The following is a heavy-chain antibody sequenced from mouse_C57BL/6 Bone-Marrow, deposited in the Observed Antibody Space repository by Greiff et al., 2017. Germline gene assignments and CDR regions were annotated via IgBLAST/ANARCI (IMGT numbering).Heavy chain of an antibody. CDR1: GYAFSSYW. J-gene: IGHJ4*01. V-gene: IGHV1-80*01. CDR3: ARGAYIFYYAMDY. Sequence: VQLQQSGAELVKPGASVKISCKASGYAFSSYWMNWVKQRPGKGLEWIGQIFPGDGDTNYNGKFKGKATLTADKSSSTAYMQLSSLTSEDSAVYYCARGAYIFYYAMDYWGQGTSVTVSS. CDR2: IFPGDGDT.